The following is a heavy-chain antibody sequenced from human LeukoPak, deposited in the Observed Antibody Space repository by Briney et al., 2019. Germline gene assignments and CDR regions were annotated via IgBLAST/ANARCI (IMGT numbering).Heavy chain of an antibody. D-gene: IGHD3-10*01. CDR1: GFTFSSYA. V-gene: IGHV3-23*01. CDR2: ISDSDGST. J-gene: IGHJ6*02. CDR3: ARVISITMVRGGGMDV. Sequence: PGGSLRLSCAASGFTFSSYAMSWVRQAPGKGLEWVSVISDSDGSTNYTDSVKGRFTISRDNSENTLYLQMNSLGAEDTAVYYCARVISITMVRGGGMDVWGQGTTVTVSS.